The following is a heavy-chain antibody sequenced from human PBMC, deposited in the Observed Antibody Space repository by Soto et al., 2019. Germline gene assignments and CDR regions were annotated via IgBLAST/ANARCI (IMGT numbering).Heavy chain of an antibody. CDR1: GDSIIGTGW. J-gene: IGHJ6*02. Sequence: QVQLQESGPGLVRPSGTLSLTCAVSGDSIIGTGWWSWVRQSPGKGLAWIGEVYHSGATNYNPSLKSRVTISVDTSRNQFSLNLGSVTAADPAVYYCVRNGYYSLDVWGQGTTVTVSS. CDR3: VRNGYYSLDV. CDR2: VYHSGAT. D-gene: IGHD3-22*01. V-gene: IGHV4-4*02.